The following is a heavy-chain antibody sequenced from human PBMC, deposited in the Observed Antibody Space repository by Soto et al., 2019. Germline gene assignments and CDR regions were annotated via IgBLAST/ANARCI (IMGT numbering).Heavy chain of an antibody. CDR1: QFSFSSYW. CDR3: VREPWGFSGTWYDY. V-gene: IGHV3-74*01. D-gene: IGHD6-13*01. CDR2: INHDGSKT. J-gene: IGHJ4*02. Sequence: LSCAASQFSFSSYWMHWVRQVPGKGPAWVSRINHDGSKTEYADSVKGRFTISRDNTNNTLYLQMNSLRVEDTAMYYCVREPWGFSGTWYDYWGQGTLVTVSS.